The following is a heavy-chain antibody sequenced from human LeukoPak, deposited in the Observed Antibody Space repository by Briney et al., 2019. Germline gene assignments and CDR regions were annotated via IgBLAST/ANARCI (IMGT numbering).Heavy chain of an antibody. CDR1: GFSFIGYA. Sequence: GGSLRLSCAVSGFSFIGYAMHWVRQAPGEGLEWVAVISYDGSKTFYSDSVKGRFTISRDNAKNSLYLQMNSLRAEDTAVYYCARFNGGDTYYFDYWGQGTLVTVSS. D-gene: IGHD4-23*01. CDR3: ARFNGGDTYYFDY. V-gene: IGHV3-30*03. CDR2: ISYDGSKT. J-gene: IGHJ4*02.